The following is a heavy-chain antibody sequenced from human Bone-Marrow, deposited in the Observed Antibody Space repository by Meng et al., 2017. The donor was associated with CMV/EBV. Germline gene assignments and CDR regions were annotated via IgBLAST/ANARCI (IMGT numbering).Heavy chain of an antibody. CDR1: GASINDHY. CDR2: VQDTGNT. V-gene: IGHV4-59*11. J-gene: IGHJ6*02. Sequence: SETLSLTCTVSGASINDHYLTWIRQPPGKGLEWIGYVQDTGNTNYNPSLKSRVTMSVDTFKNQFSLMLRFVTAADTAVYYCAKRITIFGVVITPYYYYGMDVWGQGNTVTVSS. CDR3: AKRITIFGVVITPYYYYGMDV. D-gene: IGHD3-3*01.